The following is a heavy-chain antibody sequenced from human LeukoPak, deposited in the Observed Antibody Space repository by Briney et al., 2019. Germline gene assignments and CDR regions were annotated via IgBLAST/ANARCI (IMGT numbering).Heavy chain of an antibody. CDR1: GGSISAYY. J-gene: IGHJ4*02. Sequence: PSETLSLTCSVSGGSISAYYWSWIRQPAGKGLEWIGCVYRTGNTNYNPSLQSRVTMSVDTSKNQFSLKLSSVTAADTAVYYCARVGSYSFDHWGQGTLVTVSA. CDR3: ARVGSYSFDH. D-gene: IGHD6-13*01. V-gene: IGHV4-4*07. CDR2: VYRTGNT.